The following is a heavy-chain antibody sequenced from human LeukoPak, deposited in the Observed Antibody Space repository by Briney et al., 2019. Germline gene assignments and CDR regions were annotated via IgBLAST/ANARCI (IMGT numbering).Heavy chain of an antibody. CDR2: IIGAAVTT. Sequence: GGSLRLSCAASGFTFGNYAMSWVRRAPGKGLDWVSAIIGAAVTTYYADSVKGRFTVSRDTSKKTLYLQMNSLTADDTAVYYSGKAGVELATTSPFYIWGEGTTVTVSS. D-gene: IGHD5-24*01. CDR3: GKAGVELATTSPFYI. CDR1: GFTFGNYA. V-gene: IGHV3-23*01. J-gene: IGHJ3*02.